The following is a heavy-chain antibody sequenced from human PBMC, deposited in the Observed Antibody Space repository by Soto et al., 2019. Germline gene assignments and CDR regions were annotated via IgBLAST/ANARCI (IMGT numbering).Heavy chain of an antibody. CDR1: GDTFTFYS. J-gene: IGHJ4*02. CDR3: ASSYGSGYRAFDY. V-gene: IGHV1-69*02. CDR2: INPILSMS. Sequence: QVQLVQSGAEVKRPGSSVKVSCKASGDTFTFYSINWVRQAPVLGLVWMGRINPILSMSNYARRFQGRVTMTADKYTSTAYMELSSLRSEDTAIYYCASSYGSGYRAFDYWGQGALVTVSS. D-gene: IGHD3-10*01.